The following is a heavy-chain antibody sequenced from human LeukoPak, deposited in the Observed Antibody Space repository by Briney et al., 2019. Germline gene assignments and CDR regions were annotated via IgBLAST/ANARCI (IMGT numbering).Heavy chain of an antibody. CDR1: GGTFSSYA. CDR3: ARVSKIYSNYGLFDY. Sequence: GSSVKVSCKASGGTFSSYAISWVRQAPGQGLEWMGRIIPILGIANYAQKFQGRVTITADKSTSTAYMELSSLRSEDTAVYYCARVSKIYSNYGLFDYWGQGTLVTVSS. V-gene: IGHV1-69*04. CDR2: IIPILGIA. J-gene: IGHJ4*02. D-gene: IGHD4-11*01.